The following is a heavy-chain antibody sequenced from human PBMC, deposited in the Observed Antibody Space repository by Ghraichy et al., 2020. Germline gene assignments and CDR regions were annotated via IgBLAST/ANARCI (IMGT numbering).Heavy chain of an antibody. CDR3: ARDYRPVPAALSG. J-gene: IGHJ4*02. V-gene: IGHV3-21*01. D-gene: IGHD2-2*01. CDR2: ISSSSSYI. Sequence: GGSRRLSCAASGFTFSSYSMNWVRQAPGKGLEWVSSISSSSSYIYYADSVKGRFTISRDNAKNSLYLQMNSLRAEDTAVYYCARDYRPVPAALSGWGQGTLVTVSS. CDR1: GFTFSSYS.